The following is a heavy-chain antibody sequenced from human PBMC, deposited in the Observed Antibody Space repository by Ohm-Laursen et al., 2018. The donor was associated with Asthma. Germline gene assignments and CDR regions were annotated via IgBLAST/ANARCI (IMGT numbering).Heavy chain of an antibody. D-gene: IGHD3-16*01. CDR2: IYYSGST. CDR3: ARDLAPAMGWFDP. Sequence: SETLSLTCTVSGGSISSYYWSWNRQPPGKGLEWIGYIYYSGSTNYNPSLKSRVAISVDTSKNQFSLKLSSVTAADTAVYYCARDLAPAMGWFDPWGQGTLVTVSS. J-gene: IGHJ5*02. CDR1: GGSISSYY. V-gene: IGHV4-59*01.